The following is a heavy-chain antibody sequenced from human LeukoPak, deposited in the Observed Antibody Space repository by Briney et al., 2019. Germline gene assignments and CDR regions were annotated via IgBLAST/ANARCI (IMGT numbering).Heavy chain of an antibody. V-gene: IGHV3-48*03. Sequence: GGSLRLSCAASGFTFSSYEMNWVRQAPGKGLEWVSYISSSGSTIYYADSVKGRFTISRDDAKNSLYLQMNSLRAEDTAVYYCATQQGDFWSGYAMGPFDYWGQGTLVTVSS. CDR1: GFTFSSYE. J-gene: IGHJ4*02. D-gene: IGHD3-3*01. CDR3: ATQQGDFWSGYAMGPFDY. CDR2: ISSSGSTI.